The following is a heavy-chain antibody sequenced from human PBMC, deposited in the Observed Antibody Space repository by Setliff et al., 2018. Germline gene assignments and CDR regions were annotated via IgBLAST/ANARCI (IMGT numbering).Heavy chain of an antibody. CDR2: ISYDGSNK. D-gene: IGHD2-15*01. CDR3: ARVGYCSGGSCYSPWGYYYYGMDV. Sequence: PGGSLRLSCAASGFTFSSYSMNWVRQAPGKGLEWVAVISYDGSNKYYADSVKGRFTISRDNSKNTLYLQMNSLRAEDTAVYYCARVGYCSGGSCYSPWGYYYYGMDVWGQGTTVTVSS. J-gene: IGHJ6*02. CDR1: GFTFSSYS. V-gene: IGHV3-30*03.